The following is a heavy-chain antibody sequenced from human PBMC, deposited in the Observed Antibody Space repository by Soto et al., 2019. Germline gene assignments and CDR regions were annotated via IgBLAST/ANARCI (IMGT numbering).Heavy chain of an antibody. V-gene: IGHV4-4*02. D-gene: IGHD6-19*01. CDR3: ARSVPIAVAGHFDS. Sequence: PSETLSLTCAVSGGSIGSSNWWSWVRPPPGKGLEWIGEIYNSGSTNYNPSIKSRVTISVDKSKNQFSLKLSSVTAADTAVYYCARSVPIAVAGHFDSWGKGPLVTVSS. CDR1: GGSIGSSNW. J-gene: IGHJ4*02. CDR2: IYNSGST.